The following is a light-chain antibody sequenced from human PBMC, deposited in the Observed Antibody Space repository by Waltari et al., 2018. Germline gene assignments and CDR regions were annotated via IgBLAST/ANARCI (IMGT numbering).Light chain of an antibody. V-gene: IGKV4-1*01. CDR2: WAS. CDR1: QNLLHSADNKNY. Sequence: DVVTTQSPDSLTVSLCERATINCKSSQNLLHSADNKNYLAWYQHRPGQPPRLLIYWASTREPGVPDRFSGSGSGTDFTLTISSLQAEDAAVYYCQQYYDTPQFGQGTKVEIK. J-gene: IGKJ1*01. CDR3: QQYYDTPQ.